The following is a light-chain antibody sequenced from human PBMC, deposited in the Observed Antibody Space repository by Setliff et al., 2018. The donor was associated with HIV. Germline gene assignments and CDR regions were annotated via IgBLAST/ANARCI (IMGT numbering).Light chain of an antibody. Sequence: QSALAQPASVSGSPAQSITISCTGSSSDIGDYESFSWYQQHPGEVPKLIIYDVTKRPSGISNRFSASKSGNTASLTISGLQAEDEARYYCSSYAGSDTWIFGGGTKVTVL. CDR2: DVT. V-gene: IGLV2-23*02. CDR1: SSDIGDYES. CDR3: SSYAGSDTWI. J-gene: IGLJ2*01.